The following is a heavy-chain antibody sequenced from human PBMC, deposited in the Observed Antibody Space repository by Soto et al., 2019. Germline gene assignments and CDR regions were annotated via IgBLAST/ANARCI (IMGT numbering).Heavy chain of an antibody. Sequence: ASVKFSCKASGGTFSSYAISWVRQAPGQGLEWMGGIIPIFGTANYAQKFQGRVTITADESTSTAYMELSSLRSEDTAVYYCARVEGDGYDHRDNWFDPWGQGTLVTVSS. CDR2: IIPIFGTA. D-gene: IGHD5-12*01. J-gene: IGHJ5*02. CDR1: GGTFSSYA. CDR3: ARVEGDGYDHRDNWFDP. V-gene: IGHV1-69*13.